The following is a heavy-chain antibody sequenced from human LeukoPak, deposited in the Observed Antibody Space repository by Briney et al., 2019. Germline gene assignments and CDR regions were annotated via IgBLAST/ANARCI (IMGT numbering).Heavy chain of an antibody. Sequence: GGSLRLSCAASGFTFSSYAMSWVRQAPGKGLEWVSGISGSGGNTYYADSVKGRFTISGDNSKNTLFLQMNSLRAEDTAVYYCAKDVSSSSLGHSYAYDDYWGQGTLVTVSS. D-gene: IGHD5-18*01. J-gene: IGHJ4*02. CDR1: GFTFSSYA. CDR2: ISGSGGNT. V-gene: IGHV3-23*01. CDR3: AKDVSSSSLGHSYAYDDY.